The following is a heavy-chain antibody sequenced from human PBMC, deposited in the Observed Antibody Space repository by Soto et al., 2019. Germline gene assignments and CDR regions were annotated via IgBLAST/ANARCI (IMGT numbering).Heavy chain of an antibody. CDR3: AKGGGSGRYGDGYGMDV. D-gene: IGHD6-19*01. V-gene: IGHV3-9*01. J-gene: IGHJ6*02. Sequence: EVQLVESGGGLVQPGRSLRLSCAASGFTFDDYAMHWVRQAPGKGLEWVSGISWNSGSIGYADSVKGRFTISRDNAKNSLYLQMNSLRAEDTALYYCAKGGGSGRYGDGYGMDVWGQGTTVTVSS. CDR2: ISWNSGSI. CDR1: GFTFDDYA.